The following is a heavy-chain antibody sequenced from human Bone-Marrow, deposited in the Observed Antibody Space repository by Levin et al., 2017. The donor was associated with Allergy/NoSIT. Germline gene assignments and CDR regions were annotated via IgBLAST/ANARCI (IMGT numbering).Heavy chain of an antibody. Sequence: ASVKVSCKASGYSFTSSDINWLRQATGQGPEWMAWMNPKSGNTGSAEKFQGRLTLTTDTTISTAYMELSSLTSEDTAVYYCAIYKQVAQGSNWFDPWGQGTLVTVSS. D-gene: IGHD1-1*01. CDR2: MNPKSGNT. CDR3: AIYKQVAQGSNWFDP. J-gene: IGHJ5*02. V-gene: IGHV1-8*01. CDR1: GYSFTSSD.